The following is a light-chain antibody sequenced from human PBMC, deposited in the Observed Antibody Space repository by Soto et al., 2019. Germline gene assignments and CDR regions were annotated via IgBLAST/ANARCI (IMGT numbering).Light chain of an antibody. CDR1: QGISRW. CDR3: QQANSFLS. J-gene: IGKJ4*01. CDR2: GAS. V-gene: IGKV1-12*02. Sequence: DIPMTQSPSSVSASVGDRVTITCRASQGISRWLAWYQQKPGKAPKLLIYGASNLQSGVPSRFSGSASGTDFTLTITTLQPEDFATYYCQQANSFLSFGGGTKVQIK.